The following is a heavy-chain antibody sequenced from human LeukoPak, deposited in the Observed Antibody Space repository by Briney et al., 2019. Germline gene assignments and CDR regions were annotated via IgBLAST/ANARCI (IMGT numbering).Heavy chain of an antibody. Sequence: ASVKVSCKASGYTFTSYDINWVRQATGQGLEWMGWMNPNSGNTGYAQKFQGRVTMTRNTSISTAYMELSSLRSGDTAVYYCARAIRGRIAARPYYFDYWGQGTLVTVSS. J-gene: IGHJ4*02. V-gene: IGHV1-8*01. CDR3: ARAIRGRIAARPYYFDY. CDR2: MNPNSGNT. CDR1: GYTFTSYD. D-gene: IGHD6-6*01.